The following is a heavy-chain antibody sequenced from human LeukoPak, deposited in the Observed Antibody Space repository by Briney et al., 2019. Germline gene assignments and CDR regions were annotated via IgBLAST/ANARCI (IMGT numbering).Heavy chain of an antibody. J-gene: IGHJ4*02. V-gene: IGHV3-33*01. CDR3: ARDLSLYDSSGYSRFGY. CDR2: IWYDGSNK. D-gene: IGHD3-22*01. CDR1: GFTFSSYG. Sequence: GRSLRLSCAASGFTFSSYGMHWVRQAPGKGLEWVAVIWYDGSNKYYADSVKGRFTISRDNSKNTLYLQMNSLRAEDTAVYYCARDLSLYDSSGYSRFGYWGQGTLVTVSS.